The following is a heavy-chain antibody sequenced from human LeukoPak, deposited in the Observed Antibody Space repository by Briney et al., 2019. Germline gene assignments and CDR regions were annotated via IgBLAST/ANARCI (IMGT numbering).Heavy chain of an antibody. CDR2: IYTSRST. V-gene: IGHV4-4*07. D-gene: IGHD3-10*01. Sequence: SETLSLTCTVSGVSISSYYWSWLRQPPGKGLEWIGRIYTSRSTNYNPSLKSRVTMSVDTSKNQFSLKLSSVTAADTAVYYWARDMYYYGSGRPEFDYWGQGTLVTVSS. CDR1: GVSISSYY. J-gene: IGHJ4*02. CDR3: ARDMYYYGSGRPEFDY.